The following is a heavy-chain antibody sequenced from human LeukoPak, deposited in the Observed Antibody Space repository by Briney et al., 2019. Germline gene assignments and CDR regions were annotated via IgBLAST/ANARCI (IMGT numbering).Heavy chain of an antibody. CDR3: ARENWYYDY. CDR2: MNFNSGGA. V-gene: IGHV1-2*02. CDR1: GYTFTGYY. D-gene: IGHD1-1*01. Sequence: ASVKVSCKASGYTFTGYYIHWVRQAPGQGLEWMGWMNFNSGGAYYAQKSQDRVTMTRDTSISTANMELSRLTSDDTAVYYCARENWYYDYWGQGTLVTVSS. J-gene: IGHJ4*02.